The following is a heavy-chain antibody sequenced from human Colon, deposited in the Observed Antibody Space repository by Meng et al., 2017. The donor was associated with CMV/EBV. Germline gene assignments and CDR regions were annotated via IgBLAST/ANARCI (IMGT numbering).Heavy chain of an antibody. V-gene: IGHV1-2*06. CDR1: GYTFTLSDYY. CDR2: INPSNGDT. Sequence: QVQLVQAGAEVKKPGASVKVSCKASGYTFTLSDYYIHWVRQAPGQGLEWMGRINPSNGDTDYAQRFQGRVTMTRDTSISTAYMELSRLRSDDTAIYYCAREVEGSSSRYIDYWGQGTLVTVSS. J-gene: IGHJ4*02. CDR3: AREVEGSSSRYIDY. D-gene: IGHD6-13*01.